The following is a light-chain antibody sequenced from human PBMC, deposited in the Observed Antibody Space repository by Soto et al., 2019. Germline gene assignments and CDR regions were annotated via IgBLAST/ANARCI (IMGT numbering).Light chain of an antibody. CDR3: KQYGTSLFT. J-gene: IGKJ4*01. CDR2: GAS. Sequence: ELVLTQSPGTLSLSPGYRARLPCRSIQSAYSSYLSWYQQKPGQAPRLLIYGASNRATGIPDRFSGSGSGTDFTLTISGLETEDFAVYYCKQYGTSLFTFGGGTKVDIK. CDR1: QSAYSSY. V-gene: IGKV3-20*01.